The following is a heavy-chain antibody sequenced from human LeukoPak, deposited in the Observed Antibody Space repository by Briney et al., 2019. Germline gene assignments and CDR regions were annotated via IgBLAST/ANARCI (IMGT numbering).Heavy chain of an antibody. CDR3: ARGKSVVVIHLTDPYFFDF. CDR1: GGSFNGHY. V-gene: IGHV4-34*01. CDR2: INHSGGT. D-gene: IGHD3-22*01. J-gene: IGHJ4*02. Sequence: PSETLSLTYMVYGGSFNGHYWNWIRQPPGKGLEWIGEINHSGGTNYNPSLKSRVTMSVDTSKNQFSLKLSSVNAADTAAYFCARGKSVVVIHLTDPYFFDFWGQGSLITVSS.